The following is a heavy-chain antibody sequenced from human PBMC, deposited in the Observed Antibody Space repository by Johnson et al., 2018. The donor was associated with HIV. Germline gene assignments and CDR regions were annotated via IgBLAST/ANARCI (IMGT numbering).Heavy chain of an antibody. Sequence: VQLVESGGGLVKPGGSLRLSCAASGFTFSNYGMHWVRQSPGRGLEWVAVILNDGTNQFYADSVKGRFTISRDNSKNTLYLEMYSLRVEDTAVYYCVKMYYNFWSGYSAQMDAFDVWGQGTMVTVSS. J-gene: IGHJ3*01. CDR2: ILNDGTNQ. CDR3: VKMYYNFWSGYSAQMDAFDV. V-gene: IGHV3-30*18. CDR1: GFTFSNYG. D-gene: IGHD3-3*01.